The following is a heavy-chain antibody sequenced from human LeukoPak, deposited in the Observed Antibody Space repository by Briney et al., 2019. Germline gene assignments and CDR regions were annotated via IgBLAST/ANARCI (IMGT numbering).Heavy chain of an antibody. CDR3: ARWEVATTPFGY. CDR2: INHSGST. CDR1: GGSFSGYY. Sequence: SETLSLTCAVYGGSFSGYYWSWIRKPPGKGLEWIGEINHSGSTNYNPSLKSRVTISVDTSKNQFSLKLSSVTAADTAVYYCARWEVATTPFGYWGLGTLVTVSS. D-gene: IGHD5-24*01. V-gene: IGHV4-34*01. J-gene: IGHJ4*02.